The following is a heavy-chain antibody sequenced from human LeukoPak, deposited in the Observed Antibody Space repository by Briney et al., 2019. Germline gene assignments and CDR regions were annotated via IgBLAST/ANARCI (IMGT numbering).Heavy chain of an antibody. J-gene: IGHJ3*01. CDR1: GFTFSGFW. CDR2: INSDGSEG. V-gene: IGHV3-7*03. CDR3: ARSSYSSSSSV. D-gene: IGHD6-6*01. Sequence: GGSLRLSCAVSGFTFSGFWLSWSRQAQGRGLEWVASINSDGSEGYYADVVKGRFTISRDNAKNSLYLQINSLRAEDTAVYYCARSSYSSSSSVWGQGTMVTVSS.